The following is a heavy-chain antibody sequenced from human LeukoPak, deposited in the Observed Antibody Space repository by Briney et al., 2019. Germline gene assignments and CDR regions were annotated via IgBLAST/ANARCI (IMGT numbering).Heavy chain of an antibody. V-gene: IGHV1-2*04. J-gene: IGHJ4*02. CDR2: INPNSGGT. D-gene: IGHD3-10*01. CDR1: GYIFNDYY. CDR3: ARVSLIYGSGSYYQSPLAY. Sequence: GASVKVSCKASGYIFNDYYMHWVRQAPGQGLEWMGWINPNSGGTNYAQKFQAWITMTRDTSMSTAYMELSRLRSDDTAVYFCARVSLIYGSGSYYQSPLAYWGKGTLVTVSS.